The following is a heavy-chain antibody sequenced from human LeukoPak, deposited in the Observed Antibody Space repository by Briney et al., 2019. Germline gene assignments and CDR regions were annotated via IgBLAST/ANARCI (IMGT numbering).Heavy chain of an antibody. Sequence: GSSVKVSYKASGGTFSSYAISWVRQAPGQGLEWMGRIIPILGIANYAQKFQGRVTITADKSTSTAYMELSSLRSEDTAVYYCARDEMDYGGNSGYYNYGMDVWGQGTTVTVSS. D-gene: IGHD4-23*01. V-gene: IGHV1-69*04. CDR3: ARDEMDYGGNSGYYNYGMDV. CDR1: GGTFSSYA. CDR2: IIPILGIA. J-gene: IGHJ6*02.